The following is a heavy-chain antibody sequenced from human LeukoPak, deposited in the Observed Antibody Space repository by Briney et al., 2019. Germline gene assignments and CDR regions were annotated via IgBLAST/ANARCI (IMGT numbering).Heavy chain of an antibody. Sequence: GGSLRLSCAASGFSFSNNYMSWVRQAPGKGLEWVSVIYSGGSTFYADSVKGRFTISRDNSKNTLYLQMNSLRAEDTAVYYCAKDSGQWELLELDYWGQGTLVTVSS. CDR1: GFSFSNNY. J-gene: IGHJ4*02. CDR2: IYSGGST. CDR3: AKDSGQWELLELDY. V-gene: IGHV3-66*01. D-gene: IGHD1-26*01.